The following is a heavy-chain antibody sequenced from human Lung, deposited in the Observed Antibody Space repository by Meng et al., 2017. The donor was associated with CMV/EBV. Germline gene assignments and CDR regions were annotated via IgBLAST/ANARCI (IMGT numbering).Heavy chain of an antibody. Sequence: XVSXKGSGYSFTSYWIGWMRQMPGKGLEWMGIIYPGDSDTRYSPSFQGQVTISADKSISTAYLQWSSLKASDTAMYYCARLPGGDYFTDYWGQGTLVTVSS. J-gene: IGHJ4*02. CDR2: IYPGDSDT. D-gene: IGHD2-21*01. CDR3: ARLPGGDYFTDY. V-gene: IGHV5-51*01. CDR1: GYSFTSYW.